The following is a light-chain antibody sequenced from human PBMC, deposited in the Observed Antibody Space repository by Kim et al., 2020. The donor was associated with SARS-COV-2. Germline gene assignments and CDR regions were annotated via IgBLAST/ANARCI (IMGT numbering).Light chain of an antibody. CDR2: DVN. CDR1: RRDVGGYNY. CDR3: TSYTSSSTLV. V-gene: IGLV2-14*03. Sequence: GQSITISCTGTRRDVGGYNYVSWYQHHPGKAPKLMIYDVNKRPSGISDRFSGSKSGNTASLTISGLQAEDEADYYCTSYTSSSTLVFGGGTQLTVL. J-gene: IGLJ2*01.